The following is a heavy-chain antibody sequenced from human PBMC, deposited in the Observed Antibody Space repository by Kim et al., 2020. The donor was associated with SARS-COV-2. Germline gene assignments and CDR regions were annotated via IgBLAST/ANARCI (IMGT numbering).Heavy chain of an antibody. CDR3: ARAIGGYGSGQYGMDV. Sequence: GGSLRLSCAASGFTVSSNYMSWVRQAPGKGLEWVSVIYSGGSTYYADSVKGRFTISRDNSKNTLYLQMNSLRAEDTAVYYCARAIGGYGSGQYGMDVWGQGTTVTVSS. J-gene: IGHJ6*02. D-gene: IGHD3-10*01. CDR2: IYSGGST. CDR1: GFTVSSNY. V-gene: IGHV3-53*01.